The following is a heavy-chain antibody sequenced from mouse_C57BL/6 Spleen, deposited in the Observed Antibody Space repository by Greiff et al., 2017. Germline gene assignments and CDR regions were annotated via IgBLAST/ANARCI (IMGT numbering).Heavy chain of an antibody. J-gene: IGHJ2*01. CDR2: INPSSGYP. CDR3: ARRSPDGYYTGFDY. CDR1: GYTFTSYT. D-gene: IGHD2-3*01. Sequence: QVQLQQSGAELARPGASVKMSCKASGYTFTSYTMHWVKQRPGQGLEWIGYINPSSGYPKYNQKFKDKATLTADKSSSTAYMQLSSLTSEDSAVYYCARRSPDGYYTGFDYWGQGTTLTVSS. V-gene: IGHV1-4*01.